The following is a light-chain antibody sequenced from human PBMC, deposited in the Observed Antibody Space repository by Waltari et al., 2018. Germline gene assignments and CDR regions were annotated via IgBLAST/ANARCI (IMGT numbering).Light chain of an antibody. CDR3: QQYYSYPRT. J-gene: IGKJ2*01. V-gene: IGKV1-8*01. CDR1: QDLSSY. CDR2: AAS. Sequence: AIHVTQSPSSFSASIGDSVTITCRASQDLSSYLAWYQQRPGTAPKLLIYAASTLQSGVPSRFSGSGSGTEFTLTVNGLQSEDFATYYCQQYYSYPRTFGQGTKLEIK.